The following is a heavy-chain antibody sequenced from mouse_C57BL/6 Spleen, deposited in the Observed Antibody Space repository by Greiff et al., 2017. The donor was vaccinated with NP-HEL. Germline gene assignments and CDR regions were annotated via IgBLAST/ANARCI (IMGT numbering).Heavy chain of an antibody. CDR1: GFTFSNYW. CDR2: IRLKSDNYAT. J-gene: IGHJ1*03. V-gene: IGHV6-3*01. Sequence: EVQRVESGGGLVQPGGSMKLSCVASGFTFSNYWMNWVSQSPEKGLEWVAQIRLKSDNYATHYAESVKGRFTISRYGSKSSVFLHMNNLRSEDTVFYYCTLYGSSLCYFCVSGTGTTVTVSS. CDR3: TLYGSSLCYFCV. D-gene: IGHD1-1*01.